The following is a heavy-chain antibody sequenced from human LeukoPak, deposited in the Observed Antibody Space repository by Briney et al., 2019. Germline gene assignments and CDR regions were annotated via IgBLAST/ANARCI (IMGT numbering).Heavy chain of an antibody. J-gene: IGHJ4*02. CDR2: INPNSGGT. CDR1: GYTFTNYY. CDR3: ARSPHILTGENFGY. Sequence: ASVKVSCKASGYTFTNYYIHWVRQAPGQGLEWMGWINPNSGGTNYAQKFQGRVTMTRDTSITTAYMEMSRLRSDDTALYYCARSPHILTGENFGYWGQGTLVTVSS. V-gene: IGHV1-2*02. D-gene: IGHD3-9*01.